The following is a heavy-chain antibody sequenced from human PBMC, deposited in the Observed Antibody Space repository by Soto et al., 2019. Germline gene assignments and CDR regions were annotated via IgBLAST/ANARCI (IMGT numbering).Heavy chain of an antibody. CDR1: GFTFRSNV. D-gene: IGHD6-13*01. V-gene: IGHV3-23*01. J-gene: IGHJ4*02. CDR3: AKHREGFMQQLAD. Sequence: GGSLRLSCVASGFTFRSNVLSWVRQAPGEGLEWVSAISGGGDYTHYADSVTGRFIISRDNSKNMLYLQMNSLRAEDTATYYCAKHREGFMQQLADWGQGTLVTVSS. CDR2: ISGGGDYT.